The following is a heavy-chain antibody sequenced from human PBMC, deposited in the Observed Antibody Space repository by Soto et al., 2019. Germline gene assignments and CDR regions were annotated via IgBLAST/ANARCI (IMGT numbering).Heavy chain of an antibody. CDR1: AGTFAAYA. CDR2: IIPMFGTT. Sequence: QVQLVQSGAEVKKPGSSVKVSCKASAGTFAAYAISWVRQAPGQGLEWMGGIIPMFGTTNDAQKFQGRLTITADESTAYMELSSLRSDDTAVYYCARDRATVTAGVFDVWGQGTVVTVSS. D-gene: IGHD2-21*02. V-gene: IGHV1-69*12. CDR3: ARDRATVTAGVFDV. J-gene: IGHJ3*01.